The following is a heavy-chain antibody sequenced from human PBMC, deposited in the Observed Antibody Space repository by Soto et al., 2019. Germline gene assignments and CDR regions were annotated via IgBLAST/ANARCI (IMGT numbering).Heavy chain of an antibody. CDR1: GGSISSCGYS. V-gene: IGHV4-30-2*01. Sequence: SETLXLTCAVPGGSISSCGYSWSWIRQPPGKGLEWIGYIYHSGSTYYNPSLKSRVTISVDRSKNQFSLKLSSVTAADTAVYYCARVHDYWSQGTLVTVSS. CDR2: IYHSGST. CDR3: ARVHDY. J-gene: IGHJ4*02.